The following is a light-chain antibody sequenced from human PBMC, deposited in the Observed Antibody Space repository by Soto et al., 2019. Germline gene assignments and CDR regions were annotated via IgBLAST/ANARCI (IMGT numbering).Light chain of an antibody. Sequence: QSALTQPASVSGFPGQSITISCTGTSSDVGDYNYVSWYQQHPGKAPKLMIYEVRNRPSGVSNRFSGSKSGNTASLTISGLQAEDEADYYCSSYTSSSTAVFGTGTKVTVL. J-gene: IGLJ1*01. CDR3: SSYTSSSTAV. CDR1: SSDVGDYNY. CDR2: EVR. V-gene: IGLV2-14*01.